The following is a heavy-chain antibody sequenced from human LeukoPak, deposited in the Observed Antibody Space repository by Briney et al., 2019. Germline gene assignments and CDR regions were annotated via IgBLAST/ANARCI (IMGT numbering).Heavy chain of an antibody. CDR3: ARNFDMKGFDP. V-gene: IGHV1-2*02. Sequence: GASVKVSCKASGYTFTGYYMNWVRQAPGQGLEWMGWINSDSGFKKYAQKFQGRVTMTRDTSITTVYMDLTRLTSDDTAVYYCARNFDMKGFDPWGQGTLVTVSS. CDR1: GYTFTGYY. D-gene: IGHD3-9*01. CDR2: INSDSGFK. J-gene: IGHJ5*02.